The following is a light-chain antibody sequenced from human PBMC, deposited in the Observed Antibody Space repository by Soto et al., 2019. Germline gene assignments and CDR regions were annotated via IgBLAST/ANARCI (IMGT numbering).Light chain of an antibody. CDR2: GAS. J-gene: IGKJ5*01. Sequence: EIVLPQSPGTLSLSPGASATLSCRASQSARRSYLAWYKQKPGQAPRLLIYGASSRATGIPDRFIGSGSGTDFTLTLSRLEPEEFAVDDCQQRSDWPSFVPGTRLEIK. CDR1: QSARRSY. V-gene: IGKV3D-20*02. CDR3: QQRSDWPS.